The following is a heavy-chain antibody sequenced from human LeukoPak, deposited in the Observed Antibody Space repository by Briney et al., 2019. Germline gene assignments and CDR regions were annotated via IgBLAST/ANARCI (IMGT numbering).Heavy chain of an antibody. D-gene: IGHD6-6*01. V-gene: IGHV3-23*01. CDR1: GFTFNTYA. Sequence: PGGSLRLSCAASGFTFNTYAMSWVRQAPGKGLEWVSTISGSGGSTYYADSVKGRFTISRDNSKNTLYLQMNSLRAEDTAVYYCAKDAYYSSSLPRDWGQGTLVTVSS. CDR3: AKDAYYSSSLPRD. CDR2: ISGSGGST. J-gene: IGHJ4*02.